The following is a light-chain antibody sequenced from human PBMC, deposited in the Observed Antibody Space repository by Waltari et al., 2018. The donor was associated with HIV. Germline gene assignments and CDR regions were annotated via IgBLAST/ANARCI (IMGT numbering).Light chain of an antibody. CDR1: SSNIGSNT. J-gene: IGLJ3*02. Sequence: QSVLTQPPSASGTPGQRVTLSCSGSSSNIGSNTVNWYQQLPGTAPTLLIYSNNQRPSGVPDCFAGSKAGTSASLAIGGRQSEDEADYYGAAWDDSLNAWVFGGGTKRTVL. CDR2: SNN. V-gene: IGLV1-44*01. CDR3: AAWDDSLNAWV.